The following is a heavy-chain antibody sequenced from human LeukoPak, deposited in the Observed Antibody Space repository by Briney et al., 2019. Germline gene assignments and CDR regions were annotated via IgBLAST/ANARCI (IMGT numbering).Heavy chain of an antibody. D-gene: IGHD6-13*01. CDR2: INHSGST. Sequence: SETLSLTCAVYGGSLSGYYWSWIRRPPGKGLEWIGEINHSGSTNYNPSLKSRVTISIDTSKNQFSLKLSSVTAADTALYYCARGPGTWYYYWGQGTLVTVSS. V-gene: IGHV4-34*01. CDR1: GGSLSGYY. J-gene: IGHJ4*02. CDR3: ARGPGTWYYY.